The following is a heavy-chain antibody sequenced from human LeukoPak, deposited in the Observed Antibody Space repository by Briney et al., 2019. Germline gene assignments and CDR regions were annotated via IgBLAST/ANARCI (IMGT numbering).Heavy chain of an antibody. Sequence: GGSLRLFCAASGFTFSSYGMHWVRQAPGKGLEWVAVIWYDGSNKYYADSVKGRCTISRDNSKNTLYLQMNSLRAEDTAVYYCAKEGRGYSYGYSYFDYWGQGTLVTVSS. CDR2: IWYDGSNK. V-gene: IGHV3-33*06. CDR1: GFTFSSYG. J-gene: IGHJ4*02. D-gene: IGHD5-18*01. CDR3: AKEGRGYSYGYSYFDY.